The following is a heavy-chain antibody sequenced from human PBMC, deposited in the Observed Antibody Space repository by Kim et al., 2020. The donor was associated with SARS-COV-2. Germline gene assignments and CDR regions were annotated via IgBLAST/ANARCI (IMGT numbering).Heavy chain of an antibody. Sequence: SVKGRFTISRDNAKNSLYLQMNSLRAEDTALYYCAKAGYSSSWFGGGMDVWGQGTTVTVSS. CDR3: AKAGYSSSWFGGGMDV. V-gene: IGHV3-9*01. D-gene: IGHD6-13*01. J-gene: IGHJ6*02.